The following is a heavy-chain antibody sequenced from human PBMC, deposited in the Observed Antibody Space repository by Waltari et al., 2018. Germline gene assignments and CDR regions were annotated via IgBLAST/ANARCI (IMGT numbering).Heavy chain of an antibody. V-gene: IGHV1-69*01. CDR1: GGAFTKSG. D-gene: IGHD2-2*01. Sequence: QVQLVQSGAEVKKPGSSVRVSCKASGGAFTKSGITWVRPAPGQGLVWMGGLIPVCGAGSTAQRVQTRVAISADESTTTSYLDLSNLRVDDTAIYYCAKVSWASVEPAWGYIQLWGQGTLVTVSS. J-gene: IGHJ1*01. CDR2: LIPVCGAG. CDR3: AKVSWASVEPAWGYIQL.